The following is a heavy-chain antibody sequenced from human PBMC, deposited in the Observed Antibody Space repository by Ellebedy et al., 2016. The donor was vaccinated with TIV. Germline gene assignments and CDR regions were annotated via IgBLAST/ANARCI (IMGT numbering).Heavy chain of an antibody. CDR1: GFTFSNYG. D-gene: IGHD6-13*01. J-gene: IGHJ6*02. V-gene: IGHV3-30*03. CDR3: ARHGGAVGDSYYYGMDV. Sequence: GESLKISCAASGFTFSNYGMHWVRQAPGTGLEWVASISYDGSNKYYVGSVKGRFTISRDNSKNTVYLQMNSLRAEDTAVYYCARHGGAVGDSYYYGMDVWGQGTTVTVSS. CDR2: ISYDGSNK.